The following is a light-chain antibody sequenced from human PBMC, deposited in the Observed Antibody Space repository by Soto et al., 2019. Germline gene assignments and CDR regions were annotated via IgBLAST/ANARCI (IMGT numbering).Light chain of an antibody. Sequence: QSALTQPASVSGSPGQSITISCTGTSSDVGRYNYVSWYQQYSGKAPKLIIFEVSIRPSGVSNRFSGSKSGTTASLTISGLQTDDEADYYCASYTSRTSVVFGGGTKLTVL. CDR3: ASYTSRTSVV. CDR2: EVS. J-gene: IGLJ2*01. CDR1: SSDVGRYNY. V-gene: IGLV2-14*01.